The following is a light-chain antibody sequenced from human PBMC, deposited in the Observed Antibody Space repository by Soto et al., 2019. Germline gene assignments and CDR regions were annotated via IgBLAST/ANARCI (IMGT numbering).Light chain of an antibody. CDR3: QQYYRPWT. CDR1: QSVLYSSNNKNY. V-gene: IGKV4-1*01. CDR2: WAS. Sequence: IVMTQSQDSLAVSLGERATINCKSSQSVLYSSNNKNYLAWYQQKPGQPPKLLIYWASTRESGVPDRFSGSGSGTDFTLTISSLQAEDVAVYYCQQYYRPWTFGQGTKVEIK. J-gene: IGKJ1*01.